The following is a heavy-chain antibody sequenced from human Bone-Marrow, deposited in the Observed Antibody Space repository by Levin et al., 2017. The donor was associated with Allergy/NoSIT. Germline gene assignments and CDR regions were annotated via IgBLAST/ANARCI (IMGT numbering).Heavy chain of an antibody. D-gene: IGHD6-19*01. Sequence: PGGSLRLSCAASGFIVSSNYMAWVRQSPGKGLEWLSVIYTDDRTFYADSVKGRFTISRDDSKNTLYLQMNSLRAEDTAVYYCARIIVAAASDYFDYWGQGTLVTVSS. J-gene: IGHJ4*02. V-gene: IGHV3-66*01. CDR1: GFIVSSNY. CDR2: IYTDDRT. CDR3: ARIIVAAASDYFDY.